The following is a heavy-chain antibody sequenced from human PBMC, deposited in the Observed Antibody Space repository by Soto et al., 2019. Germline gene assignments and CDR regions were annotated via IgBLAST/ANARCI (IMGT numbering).Heavy chain of an antibody. CDR1: GYTFTGYY. V-gene: IGHV1-2*04. Sequence: SVKVSCKASGYTFTGYYMHWVRQAPGQGLEWMGWINPNSGGTNYAQKFQGWVTMTRDTSISTDYMELSRLRSDETAVYYCARDRLWASYGMDVWGQGTTVTVSS. J-gene: IGHJ6*02. D-gene: IGHD5-18*01. CDR2: INPNSGGT. CDR3: ARDRLWASYGMDV.